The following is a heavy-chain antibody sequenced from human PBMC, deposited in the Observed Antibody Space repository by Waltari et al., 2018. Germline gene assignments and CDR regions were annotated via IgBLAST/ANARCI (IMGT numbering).Heavy chain of an antibody. J-gene: IGHJ4*02. D-gene: IGHD1-26*01. CDR1: GFTFSNYG. V-gene: IGHV3-23*04. Sequence: EVRLVESGGGLVQPGGSLTLSCAASGFTFSNYGMSWVRQAPGKALEGVSTISGSGGTTFYADSVKGRFTMSKDNSKNTLFLQMNSLRFDDTAEYYCAKSTGSYYEVFDYWGRGTLVTVSS. CDR3: AKSTGSYYEVFDY. CDR2: ISGSGGTT.